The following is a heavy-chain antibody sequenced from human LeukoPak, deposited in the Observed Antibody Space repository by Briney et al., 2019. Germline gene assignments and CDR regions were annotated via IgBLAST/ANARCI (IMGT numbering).Heavy chain of an antibody. V-gene: IGHV3-53*01. CDR2: IYSGGST. CDR3: ASSAAIYYYYYYGMDV. Sequence: GGSLRLSCAASGFTVSSNYISWVRQAPGKGLEWVSVIYSGGSTYYADSVKGRFTISRDNSKNTLYLQMNSLRAEDTAVYYCASSAAIYYYYYYGMDVWGQGTTVTVSS. D-gene: IGHD3-3*01. J-gene: IGHJ6*02. CDR1: GFTVSSNY.